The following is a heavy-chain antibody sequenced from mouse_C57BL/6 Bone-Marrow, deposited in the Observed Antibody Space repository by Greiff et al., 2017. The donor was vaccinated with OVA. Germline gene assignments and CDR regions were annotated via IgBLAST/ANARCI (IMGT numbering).Heavy chain of an antibody. Sequence: EVQGVESGGGLVQPGGSLKLSCAASGFTFSDYYMYWVRQTPEKRLEWVAYISNGGGSTYYPDTVKGRFTISRDNAKNTLYLQMSRLKSEDTAMYYCARRGGYYGSSYVEAMDYWGQGTSVTVSS. CDR3: ARRGGYYGSSYVEAMDY. J-gene: IGHJ4*01. CDR2: ISNGGGST. D-gene: IGHD1-1*01. V-gene: IGHV5-12*01. CDR1: GFTFSDYY.